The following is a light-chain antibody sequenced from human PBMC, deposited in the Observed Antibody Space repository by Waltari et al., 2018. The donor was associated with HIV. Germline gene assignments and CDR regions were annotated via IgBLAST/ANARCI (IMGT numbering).Light chain of an antibody. CDR2: KNN. CDR1: ASNIGSNY. Sequence: QSVVTQPPSASATPGHTVTISSSGSASNIGSNYVYWYQDLPGTAPNPLIYKNNQRSSGVPDRFSGSKSDTSASLAISGLRSEDEADYYCASWDDNLNSWVFGGGTKLTVL. V-gene: IGLV1-47*01. CDR3: ASWDDNLNSWV. J-gene: IGLJ3*02.